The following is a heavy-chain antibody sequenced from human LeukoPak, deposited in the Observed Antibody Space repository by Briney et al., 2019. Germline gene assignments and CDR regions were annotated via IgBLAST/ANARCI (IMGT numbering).Heavy chain of an antibody. Sequence: PGGSLRLSCAASGFTFSTYAMSWVRRAPGKGLVWVAGTNTDGTWTNYADSVTGRFTISRDNVKNMLYLQMNSLRAEDTAVYYCASLTFGPDYWGQGTLVTVSS. CDR2: TNTDGTWT. D-gene: IGHD3-16*01. CDR3: ASLTFGPDY. CDR1: GFTFSTYA. J-gene: IGHJ4*02. V-gene: IGHV3-74*01.